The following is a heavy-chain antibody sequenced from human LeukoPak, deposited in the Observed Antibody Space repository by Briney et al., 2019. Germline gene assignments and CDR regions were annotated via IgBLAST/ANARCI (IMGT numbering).Heavy chain of an antibody. CDR2: IIPIFGTA. Sequence: SVKVSCKASGGTFSSYAISWVRQAPGQGLEWMGGIIPIFGTANYAQKFQGRVTITADESTSTAYMELSSLRSEDTAVYYCARNYDFWSRNWFDPWGQGTLVTVSS. CDR1: GGTFSSYA. J-gene: IGHJ5*02. D-gene: IGHD3-3*01. CDR3: ARNYDFWSRNWFDP. V-gene: IGHV1-69*13.